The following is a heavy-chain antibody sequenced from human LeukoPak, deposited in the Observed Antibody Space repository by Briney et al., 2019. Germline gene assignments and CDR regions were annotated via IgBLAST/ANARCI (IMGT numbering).Heavy chain of an antibody. CDR1: GGSISSSNW. CDR3: ARAEVVGAHLRSGYFQH. Sequence: SETLSLTCAVSGGSISSSNWWSWVRQPPGKGLEWSGEIYHSGSTNYNPSLKSRVTISVDKSKNQFSLNVSSVTAADTAVYYCARAEVVGAHLRSGYFQHWGQGTLVIVSS. V-gene: IGHV4-4*02. CDR2: IYHSGST. D-gene: IGHD1-26*01. J-gene: IGHJ1*01.